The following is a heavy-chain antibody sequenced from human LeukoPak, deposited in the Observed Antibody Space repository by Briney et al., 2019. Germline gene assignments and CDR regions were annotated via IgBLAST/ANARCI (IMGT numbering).Heavy chain of an antibody. CDR3: ARVVPGVGARAPDY. V-gene: IGHV3-23*01. CDR2: ISVSGNT. J-gene: IGHJ4*02. CDR1: GFTLSSYA. Sequence: PGGSLRLSCAASGFTLSSYAMSWVRQAPGKGLEWVSAISVSGNTYHADSVKGRFTISRDSSKNTLYLQMNRLRAEDAAVYYCARVVPGVGARAPDYWGQGTLVTVSS. D-gene: IGHD3-10*01.